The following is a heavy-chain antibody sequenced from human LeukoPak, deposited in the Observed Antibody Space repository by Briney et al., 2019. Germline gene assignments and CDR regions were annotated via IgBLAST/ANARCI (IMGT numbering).Heavy chain of an antibody. Sequence: GASVKVSCKASGYTFTSYGISWVRQAPGQGLEWMGWISAYNGNTNYAQKLQGRVTMTTDTSTSTAYMELRSLRSEDTAVYYCAKLTGMVRGVIDYYYYGMDVWGQGTTVTVSS. CDR3: AKLTGMVRGVIDYYYYGMDV. V-gene: IGHV1-18*01. D-gene: IGHD3-10*01. CDR2: ISAYNGNT. CDR1: GYTFTSYG. J-gene: IGHJ6*02.